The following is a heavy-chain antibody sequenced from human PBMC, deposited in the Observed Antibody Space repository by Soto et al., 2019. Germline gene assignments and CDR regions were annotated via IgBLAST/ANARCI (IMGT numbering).Heavy chain of an antibody. CDR3: ARALGYCSGGSCYSDYYYGMDV. CDR2: INPNSGGT. D-gene: IGHD2-15*01. Sequence: ASVKVSCKASGYTFTGYYMHSVRQAPGQGLEWMGWINPNSGGTNYAQKFQGWVTMTRDTSISTAYMELSRLRSDDTAVYYCARALGYCSGGSCYSDYYYGMDVWGQGTTVTVSS. J-gene: IGHJ6*02. CDR1: GYTFTGYY. V-gene: IGHV1-2*04.